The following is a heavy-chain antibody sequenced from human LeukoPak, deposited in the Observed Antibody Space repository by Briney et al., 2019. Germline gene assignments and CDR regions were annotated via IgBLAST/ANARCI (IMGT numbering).Heavy chain of an antibody. CDR3: ARELWFGDSAFDI. D-gene: IGHD3-10*01. J-gene: IGHJ3*02. CDR1: GFTFSSYS. Sequence: GGSLRLSCAASGFTFSSYSMNWVRQDPGEGLESVSYISSSSSTIYYADSVKGRFTISRDNAKNSLYLQMNSLRAEDTAVYYCARELWFGDSAFDIWGQGTMVTVSS. V-gene: IGHV3-48*01. CDR2: ISSSSSTI.